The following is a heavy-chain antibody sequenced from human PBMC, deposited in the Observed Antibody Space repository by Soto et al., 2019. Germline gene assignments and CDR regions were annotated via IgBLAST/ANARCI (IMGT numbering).Heavy chain of an antibody. Sequence: PGESLKISYTVYVYDFTNYWINWVRQLPGKGLEWMGRIDPSDSYISYSPSFEGHVTISVDKYINTAYLQWSDLKASDSGKYFCARRREGERYGMDVWGQGTTVTVSS. CDR2: IDPSDSYI. J-gene: IGHJ6*02. CDR3: ARRREGERYGMDV. CDR1: VYDFTNYW. D-gene: IGHD3-16*01. V-gene: IGHV5-10-1*01.